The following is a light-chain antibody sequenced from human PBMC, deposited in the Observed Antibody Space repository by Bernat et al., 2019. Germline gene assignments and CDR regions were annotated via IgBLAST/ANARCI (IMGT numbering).Light chain of an antibody. CDR3: MQGTHWPHT. Sequence: DAVLTQSPLSLPVTLGQPASISCRSSQGLVHSDGNTHLNWFQQRPGQSPRRLIYQVSNRDSGVPDRFSGSGSGTDFTLKISRVEAEDVGIYSCMQGTHWPHTFGQGTKLEIK. J-gene: IGKJ2*01. V-gene: IGKV2-30*02. CDR2: QVS. CDR1: QGLVHSDGNTH.